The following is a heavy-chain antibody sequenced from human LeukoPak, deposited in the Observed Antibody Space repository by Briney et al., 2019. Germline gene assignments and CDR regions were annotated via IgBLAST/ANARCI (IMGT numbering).Heavy chain of an antibody. V-gene: IGHV3-48*03. CDR3: ARDLGHGEYTYICQDY. J-gene: IGHJ4*02. CDR2: ISMTGRVK. D-gene: IGHD4-17*01. Sequence: GGSLRLSCAACGFNFSSYEMTWVRQAPGKGVEWVSYISMTGRVKHYEDSVRGRFTVSRDNGKNSLTLQMHSLRVEDTAVYFCARDLGHGEYTYICQDYWGQGTLVTVSS. CDR1: GFNFSSYE.